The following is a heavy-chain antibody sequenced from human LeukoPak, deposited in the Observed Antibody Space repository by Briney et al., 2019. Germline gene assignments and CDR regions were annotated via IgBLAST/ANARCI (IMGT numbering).Heavy chain of an antibody. V-gene: IGHV3-23*01. CDR2: ISGSGGST. Sequence: PGGSLRLSCAASGITFSTYAVSWVRQAPGKGLEWVSSISGSGGSTNYADSVKGRFTISRDNSKNTLYLQMNSLRAEDTAVYYCAKNIGGFDYWGQGTLVTVSS. D-gene: IGHD4-23*01. CDR1: GITFSTYA. CDR3: AKNIGGFDY. J-gene: IGHJ4*02.